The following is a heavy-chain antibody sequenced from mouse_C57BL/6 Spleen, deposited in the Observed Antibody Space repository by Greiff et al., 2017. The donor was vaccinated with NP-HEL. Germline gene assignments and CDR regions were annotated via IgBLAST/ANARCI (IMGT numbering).Heavy chain of an antibody. D-gene: IGHD3-3*01. CDR1: GYAFTNYL. CDR2: INPGSGGT. Sequence: VKVVESGAELVRPGTSVKVSCKASGYAFTNYLIEWVKQRPGQGLEWIGVINPGSGGTNYNEKFKGKATLTADKSSSTAYMQLSSLTSEDSAVYFCAREGLGYFDYWGQGTTLTVSS. V-gene: IGHV1-54*01. CDR3: AREGLGYFDY. J-gene: IGHJ2*01.